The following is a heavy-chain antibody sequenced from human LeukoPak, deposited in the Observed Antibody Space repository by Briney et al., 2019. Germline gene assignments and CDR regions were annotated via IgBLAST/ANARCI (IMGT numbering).Heavy chain of an antibody. D-gene: IGHD5-24*01. V-gene: IGHV3-23*01. J-gene: IGHJ5*02. CDR2: ISDTGRLS. CDR3: AKGGLRDGYSYAS. CDR1: GLTFSSSA. Sequence: SGGSLRLSSAASGLTFSSSAMSSGRQAPGRGLEWVAAISDTGRLSYCADSVNGRFTISRDNSKNTLSLQMNSLRAADTAVYYCAKGGLRDGYSYASWGQGLLITVTS.